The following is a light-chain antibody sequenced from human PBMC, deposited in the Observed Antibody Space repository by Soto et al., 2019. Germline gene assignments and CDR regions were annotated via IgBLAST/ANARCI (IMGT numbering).Light chain of an antibody. Sequence: EIVLTQSPDTLSLSPGERATLSCRASQSVRSNYLAWYQQKPGQAPRFLIYDASSRATGIPDRFSGSGSGTDFTLTISRLEPEDVAVYYCQQYGSSPLTFGGGNKVEL. CDR2: DAS. CDR1: QSVRSNY. CDR3: QQYGSSPLT. V-gene: IGKV3-20*01. J-gene: IGKJ4*02.